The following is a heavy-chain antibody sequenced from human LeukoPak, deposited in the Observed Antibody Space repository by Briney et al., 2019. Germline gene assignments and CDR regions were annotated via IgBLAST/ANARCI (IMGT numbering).Heavy chain of an antibody. V-gene: IGHV4-31*03. D-gene: IGHD1-14*01. CDR1: GGSISSGDYS. CDR3: ARHTRNHGMEV. Sequence: SQTLSLICIVSGGSISSGDYSWTWIRQHPGKGLEWIGYIYNSGSTSYKPSLKSRVTISEDTSQNQFSLKLSSVTAADTAVNYCARHTRNHGMEVWGQGTTVTVSS. J-gene: IGHJ6*02. CDR2: IYNSGST.